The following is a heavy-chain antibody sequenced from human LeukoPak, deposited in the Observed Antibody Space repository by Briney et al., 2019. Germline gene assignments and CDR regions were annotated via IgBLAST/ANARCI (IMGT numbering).Heavy chain of an antibody. CDR3: ARVITMVRGVIIGYMDV. D-gene: IGHD3-10*01. CDR2: IIPIFGTA. Sequence: SVKVSCKASGGTFSSYAISWVRQAPGQGLEWMGGIIPIFGTANYAQKLQGRVTMTTDTSTSTAYMELRSLRSDDTAVYYCARVITMVRGVIIGYMDVWGKGTTVTISS. V-gene: IGHV1-69*05. CDR1: GGTFSSYA. J-gene: IGHJ6*03.